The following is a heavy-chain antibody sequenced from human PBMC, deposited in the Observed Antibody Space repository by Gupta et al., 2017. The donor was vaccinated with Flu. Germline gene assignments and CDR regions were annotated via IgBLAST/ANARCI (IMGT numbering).Heavy chain of an antibody. CDR1: GFTFSNYP. CDR2: IGDDGGSA. J-gene: IGHJ4*02. CDR3: ARSSRSTYDY. V-gene: IGHV3-64*07. D-gene: IGHD1-26*01. Sequence: EVQLVESGGGVVQPGGSLGPSFAASGFTFSNYPRHWLRQAPGKGLEYVSAIGDDGGSANYADSVKGRFTMTRDNSMNTLNLQMGSLRPEDMGVYYCARSSRSTYDYWGQGTLVTVSS.